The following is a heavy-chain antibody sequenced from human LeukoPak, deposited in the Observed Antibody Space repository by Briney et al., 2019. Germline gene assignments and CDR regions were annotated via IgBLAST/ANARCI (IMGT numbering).Heavy chain of an antibody. J-gene: IGHJ4*02. CDR1: GYTFTGYY. V-gene: IGHV1-2*02. CDR3: ARGVSVAAAGLIDY. Sequence: ASVKVSCKASGYTFTGYYMHWVRQAPGQGLEWMGWINPNSGGTNYTQKFQGRVTMTRDTSISTAYMELSRLRSDDTAVYYCARGVSVAAAGLIDYWGQGTLVTVSS. D-gene: IGHD6-13*01. CDR2: INPNSGGT.